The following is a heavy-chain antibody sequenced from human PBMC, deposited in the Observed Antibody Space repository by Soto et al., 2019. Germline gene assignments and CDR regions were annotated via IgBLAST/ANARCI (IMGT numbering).Heavy chain of an antibody. CDR3: AKGKGSGGWNVDS. J-gene: IGHJ4*02. CDR1: GFTFSSYG. V-gene: IGHV3-30*18. CDR2: ISYDGSNK. Sequence: QVQLVESGGGVVQPGRSLRLSCAASGFTFSSYGMHWVRQAPGKGLEWVAVISYDGSNKYYAESVKGRFTISRGNSKNTLYLQMNSLRAEDTVVYYWAKGKGSGGWNVDSWGQGTLVTVSS. D-gene: IGHD6-19*01.